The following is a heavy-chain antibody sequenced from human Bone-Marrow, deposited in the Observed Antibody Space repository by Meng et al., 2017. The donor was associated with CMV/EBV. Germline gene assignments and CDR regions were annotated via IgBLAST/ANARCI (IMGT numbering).Heavy chain of an antibody. CDR2: INTYNGNT. D-gene: IGHD3-22*01. CDR1: GYTFTTYG. CDR3: ARAKYYYDSSGYSVNWFDP. J-gene: IGHJ5*02. V-gene: IGHV1-18*01. Sequence: ASVKVSCKASGYTFTTYGVTWVRQAPGQGLEWMGWINTYNGNTNYAQKFQGRVTMTTDTSTSTAYMELSSLRSEDTAVYYCARAKYYYDSSGYSVNWFDPWGQGTLVTVSS.